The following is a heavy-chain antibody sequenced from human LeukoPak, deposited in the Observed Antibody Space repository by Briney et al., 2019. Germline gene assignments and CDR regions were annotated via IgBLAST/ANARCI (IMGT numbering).Heavy chain of an antibody. J-gene: IGHJ4*02. CDR3: ARDTDYGDYPSLDY. V-gene: IGHV3-7*01. CDR1: GFTFSSYW. CDR2: IKQDESEQ. Sequence: GSLRLSCAASGFTFSSYWMSWVRQAPGKGLEWVANIKQDESEQYYVDSVKGRFTISRDNAKNSLYLQMNSLRAEDTAVYYCARDTDYGDYPSLDYWGQGTLVTVSS. D-gene: IGHD4-17*01.